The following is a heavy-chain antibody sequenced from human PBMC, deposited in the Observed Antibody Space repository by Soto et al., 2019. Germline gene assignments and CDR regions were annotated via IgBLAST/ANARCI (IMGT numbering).Heavy chain of an antibody. D-gene: IGHD4-17*01. CDR3: ARTTSRKYCDQ. CDR2: IYYTGPT. CDR1: GDSVGSGSDY. J-gene: IGHJ4*02. V-gene: IGHV4-61*01. Sequence: QVQLQESGPGLVRPSETLSLICSVSGDSVGSGSDYWSWLRQPPGKGLEWIGYIYYTGPTNYNPSLKSRVTISLDTSMNQVSLKMTSVTAADTALYYCARTTSRKYCDQWGQGTAVTVSS.